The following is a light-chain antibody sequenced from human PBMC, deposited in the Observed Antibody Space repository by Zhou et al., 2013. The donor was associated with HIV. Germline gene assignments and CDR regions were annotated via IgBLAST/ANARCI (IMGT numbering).Light chain of an antibody. CDR3: QQSYGRPHT. CDR2: ESF. Sequence: DIQMTQSPSSLSASVGDRVTITCRASQSISTYVNWYQQKLGKAPRSLIFESFNLQSGVPSRFRGSGSGTEFSLTISGLQPEDFGTYYCQQSYGRPHTFGLGTRLDIK. CDR1: QSISTY. V-gene: IGKV1-39*01. J-gene: IGKJ5*01.